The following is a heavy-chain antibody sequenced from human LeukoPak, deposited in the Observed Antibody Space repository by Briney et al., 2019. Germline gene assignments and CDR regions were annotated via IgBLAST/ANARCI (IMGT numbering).Heavy chain of an antibody. V-gene: IGHV3-23*01. J-gene: IGHJ4*02. CDR1: GFSFSTYA. CDR3: AKDLYDSSGYHPPNFDY. Sequence: GGSLRLSCAASGFSFSTYAMSWVRQAPGKGLEWVSSIIGTGDSTYYADSVKGRFTISRDNSKNTLYLQMNSLRAEDTAVYYCAKDLYDSSGYHPPNFDYWGQGTLVTVSS. CDR2: IIGTGDST. D-gene: IGHD3-22*01.